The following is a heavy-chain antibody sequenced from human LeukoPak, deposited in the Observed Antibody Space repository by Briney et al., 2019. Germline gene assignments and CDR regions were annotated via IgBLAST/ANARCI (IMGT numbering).Heavy chain of an antibody. D-gene: IGHD6-13*01. J-gene: IGHJ3*02. CDR1: GGTFSIYA. V-gene: IGHV1-69*05. CDR3: ARGRSSRPLDAFDI. CDR2: IIPIFGTA. Sequence: SVTVSCKASGGTFSIYAISWVRQAPGQGLEWMGGIIPIFGTANYAQKFQGRVTMTRDMSTSTVYMELSSLRSEDTAVYYCARGRSSRPLDAFDIWGQGTMVTVSS.